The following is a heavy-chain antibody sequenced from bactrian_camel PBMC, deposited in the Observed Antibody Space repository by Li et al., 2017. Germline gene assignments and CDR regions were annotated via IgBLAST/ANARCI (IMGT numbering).Heavy chain of an antibody. D-gene: IGHD2*01. CDR1: GDLTNIQS. CDR2: IYTGGGRT. V-gene: IGHV3S54*01. Sequence: HVQLVESGGGSVQAGGSLRLACEVSGDLTNIQSMAWFRQVLGKEREAVAAIYTGGGRTFYNNSVKGRFTISKDNAKNTLYLQMNNLKPGDTAMYHCVADRWTCSRIVPVVTVGADLTGQGTQVTVS. J-gene: IGHJ4*01.